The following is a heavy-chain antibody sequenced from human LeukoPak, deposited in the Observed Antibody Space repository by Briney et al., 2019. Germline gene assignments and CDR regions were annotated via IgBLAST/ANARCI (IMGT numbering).Heavy chain of an antibody. D-gene: IGHD5-18*01. J-gene: IGHJ4*02. CDR2: INPNSGGT. Sequence: ASVKVSCKASGYTFTGYYMYWVRQAPGQGLEWMGWINPNSGGTNYAQKFQGRVTMTRDTSISAAYMELSRLRSDDTAVYYCARVGIYSTTPYLDYWGQGTLVTVSS. CDR3: ARVGIYSTTPYLDY. CDR1: GYTFTGYY. V-gene: IGHV1-2*02.